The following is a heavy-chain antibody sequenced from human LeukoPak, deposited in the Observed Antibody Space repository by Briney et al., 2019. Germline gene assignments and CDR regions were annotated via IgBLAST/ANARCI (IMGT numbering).Heavy chain of an antibody. J-gene: IGHJ5*02. D-gene: IGHD3-22*01. V-gene: IGHV3-30*02. Sequence: GGSLRLSCAASGFTFRSYGMHWVRQAPGKGLEWVAFVRYDGSNEYYADYVKGRFTISKDSSKNTLYLQMNSLRPEDTAVYYCAREEVHYYDSSGSPWFDPWGQGTLVTVSS. CDR1: GFTFRSYG. CDR2: VRYDGSNE. CDR3: AREEVHYYDSSGSPWFDP.